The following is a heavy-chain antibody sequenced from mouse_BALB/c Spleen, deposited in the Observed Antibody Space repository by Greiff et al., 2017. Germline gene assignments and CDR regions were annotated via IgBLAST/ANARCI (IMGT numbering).Heavy chain of an antibody. CDR1: GYTFTSYT. CDR3: ALYYGTDY. CDR2: INPSSGYT. D-gene: IGHD2-1*01. Sequence: VQLVESAAELARPGASVKMSCKASGYTFTSYTMHWVKQRPGQGLEWIGYINPSSGYTEYNQKFKDKTTLTADKSSSTAYMQLSSLTSEDSAVYYCALYYGTDYWGQGTTLTVSS. J-gene: IGHJ2*01. V-gene: IGHV1-4*02.